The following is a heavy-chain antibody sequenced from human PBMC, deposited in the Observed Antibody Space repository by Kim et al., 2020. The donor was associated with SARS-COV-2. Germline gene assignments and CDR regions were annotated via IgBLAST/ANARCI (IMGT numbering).Heavy chain of an antibody. D-gene: IGHD3-9*01. CDR3: ARRRYFDT. CDR2: INTETGDA. Sequence: ASVKVSCKASGYSIENYSLNWVRQAPGQGLEWMGWINTETGDATYAQGFRGRFVFSWDSSVTTAYLHIDSLKAEDTAFYFCARRRYFDTWGQGTLVTVSS. J-gene: IGHJ4*02. CDR1: GYSIENYS. V-gene: IGHV7-4-1*01.